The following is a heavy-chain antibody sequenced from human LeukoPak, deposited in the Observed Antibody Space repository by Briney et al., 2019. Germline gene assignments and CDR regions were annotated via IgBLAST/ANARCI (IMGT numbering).Heavy chain of an antibody. Sequence: GGSLRLSCAASGFTFSSYAMTWVRQAPGKGREWLSAIGGGGCCASYPDSVKGRFTISRDNSKNTLYLQMNSLRVEDTAVYYCAKRVTTVEPSVVDVWGQGTAVTVSS. J-gene: IGHJ6*02. CDR3: AKRVTTVEPSVVDV. V-gene: IGHV3-23*01. CDR2: IGGGGCCA. CDR1: GFTFSSYA. D-gene: IGHD4-23*01.